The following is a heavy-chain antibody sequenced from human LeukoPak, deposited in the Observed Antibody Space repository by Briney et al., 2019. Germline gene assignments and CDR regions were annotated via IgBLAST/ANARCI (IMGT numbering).Heavy chain of an antibody. Sequence: SETLSLTCAVYGGSFSGYYWSWIRQPPGKGLEWIGEINHSGSTNYNPSLKCRVTISVDTSKNQFSLKLSSVTAADTAVYYCARGRGLRYFDWLSPGFYYYGMDVWGQGTTVTVSS. D-gene: IGHD3-9*01. J-gene: IGHJ6*02. CDR2: INHSGST. V-gene: IGHV4-34*01. CDR1: GGSFSGYY. CDR3: ARGRGLRYFDWLSPGFYYYGMDV.